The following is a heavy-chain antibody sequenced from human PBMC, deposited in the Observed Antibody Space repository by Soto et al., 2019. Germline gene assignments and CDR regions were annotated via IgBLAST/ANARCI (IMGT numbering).Heavy chain of an antibody. CDR3: ATRRYGVGSYRDY. CDR2: ISSSGSSI. CDR1: GFTFSDYY. V-gene: IGHV3-11*01. D-gene: IGHD3-10*01. Sequence: QVQLVESGGGLVKPGGSLRLTCAASGFTFSDYYMTWIRQAPGKGLEWISYISSSGSSIYYADSVKGRFTISRDNTKNSLYMQMNNLRTEDTAVYYCATRRYGVGSYRDYWGQGTLVTVAS. J-gene: IGHJ4*02.